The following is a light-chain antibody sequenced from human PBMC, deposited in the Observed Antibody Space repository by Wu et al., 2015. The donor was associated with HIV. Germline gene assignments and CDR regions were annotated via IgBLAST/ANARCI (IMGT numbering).Light chain of an antibody. Sequence: GDRVTITCRASQSISSYLNWYQQKPGKAPKLLIYAASSLQSGVPSRFSGSGSGTDFTLTISSLQPEDFATYYCQQSYSTPRSFGQGTKLEIK. CDR3: QQSYSTPRS. V-gene: IGKV1-39*01. J-gene: IGKJ2*03. CDR2: AAS. CDR1: QSISSY.